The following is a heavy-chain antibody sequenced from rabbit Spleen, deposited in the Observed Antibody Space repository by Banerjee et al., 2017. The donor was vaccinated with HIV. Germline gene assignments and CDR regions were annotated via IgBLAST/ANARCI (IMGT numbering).Heavy chain of an antibody. CDR1: GFSFSSGYY. V-gene: IGHV1S40*01. CDR2: INSEIVSYI. CDR3: TRDDGSGHYIDGYFNL. J-gene: IGHJ4*01. D-gene: IGHD1-1*01. Sequence: QSLEESGGDLVKPGASLTLTCTASGFSFSSGYYMCWVRQAPGKGLEWVACINSEIVSYIYYANWAKGRFTISKSSSTTVTLQMTSLTAADTATYFCTRDDGSGHYIDGYFNLWGQGTLVTVS.